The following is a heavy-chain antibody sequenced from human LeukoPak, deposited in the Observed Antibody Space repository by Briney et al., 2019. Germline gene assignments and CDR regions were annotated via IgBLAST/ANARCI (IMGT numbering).Heavy chain of an antibody. Sequence: SETLSLTCTVSGGSISSYHWSWIRQPAGKGLEWIGRIYTSGSTNYNPSLKSRVTMSVDTSKNQFSLKLSSVTAADTAVYYCARDPGIDNPRVPGLNWFDPWGQGTLVTVSS. V-gene: IGHV4-4*07. CDR3: ARDPGIDNPRVPGLNWFDP. CDR1: GGSISSYH. D-gene: IGHD6-13*01. CDR2: IYTSGST. J-gene: IGHJ5*02.